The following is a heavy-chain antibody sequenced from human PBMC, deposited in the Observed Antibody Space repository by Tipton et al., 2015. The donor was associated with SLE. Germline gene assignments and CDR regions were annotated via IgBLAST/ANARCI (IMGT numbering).Heavy chain of an antibody. J-gene: IGHJ6*02. V-gene: IGHV3-23*01. CDR1: GVTLSDFV. Sequence: GSLRLSCAASGVTLSDFVMSWVRQAPGKGLEWVSAISGSGGSTYYADSVKGRFTISRDNSKNTLYVQMNSLRAEDTAVYYCARVATSNYYYGMDVWGQGTTVTVSS. D-gene: IGHD6-6*01. CDR3: ARVATSNYYYGMDV. CDR2: ISGSGGST.